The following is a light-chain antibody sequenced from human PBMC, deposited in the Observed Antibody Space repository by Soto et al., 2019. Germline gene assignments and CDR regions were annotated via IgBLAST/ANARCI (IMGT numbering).Light chain of an antibody. J-gene: IGLJ7*01. CDR1: SSNIGAGYD. CDR2: GNS. Sequence: QPVLTQPPSVSGAPGQRVTISCTGSSSNIGAGYDVHWYQQLPGTAPKVLIYGNSNRPSGVPDRFSGSKSGTSASLAITGLQAEDEADYYCQSYDNSLSITVFGGGTQLTVL. CDR3: QSYDNSLSITV. V-gene: IGLV1-40*01.